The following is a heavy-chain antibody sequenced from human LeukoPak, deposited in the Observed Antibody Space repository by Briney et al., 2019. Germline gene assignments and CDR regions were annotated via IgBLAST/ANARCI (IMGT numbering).Heavy chain of an antibody. CDR1: GGSTSSHY. CDR2: IYYSGST. J-gene: IGHJ6*03. Sequence: SETLSLTCTVSGGSTSSHYWSWIRQPPGKGLEWIGYIYYSGSTNYNPSLKSRVTISVDTSKNQFSLKLSSVTAADTAVYYCARVVATIRDYYYYMDVWGRGTTVTVSS. CDR3: ARVVATIRDYYYYMDV. D-gene: IGHD5-12*01. V-gene: IGHV4-59*11.